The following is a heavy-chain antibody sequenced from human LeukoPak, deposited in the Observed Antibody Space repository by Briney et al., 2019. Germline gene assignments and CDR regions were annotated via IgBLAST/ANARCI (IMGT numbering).Heavy chain of an antibody. J-gene: IGHJ6*02. V-gene: IGHV1-2*04. CDR1: GYTFTGYY. CDR3: ARDLDPLNYYDSSLPHRGYYYGMDV. CDR2: INPNSGGT. D-gene: IGHD3-22*01. Sequence: ASVTVSCKASGYTFTGYYMHWVRQAPGQGLEWMGWINPNSGGTNYAQKFQGWVTMTRDTSISTAYMELSRLRSDDTAVYYCARDLDPLNYYDSSLPHRGYYYGMDVWGQGTTVTVSS.